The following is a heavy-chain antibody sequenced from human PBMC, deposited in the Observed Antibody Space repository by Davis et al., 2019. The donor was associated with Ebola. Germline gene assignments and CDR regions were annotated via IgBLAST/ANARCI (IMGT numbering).Heavy chain of an antibody. CDR3: AKDLEPLRFLRHVPWFDP. Sequence: GESLKISCAASGFTFSSYGMHWVRQAPGKGLEWVAVISYDGSNKYYADSVKSRFTISRDNSKNTLYLQMNSLRAEDTAVYYCAKDLEPLRFLRHVPWFDPWGQGTLVTVSS. V-gene: IGHV3-30*18. D-gene: IGHD3-3*01. CDR1: GFTFSSYG. J-gene: IGHJ5*02. CDR2: ISYDGSNK.